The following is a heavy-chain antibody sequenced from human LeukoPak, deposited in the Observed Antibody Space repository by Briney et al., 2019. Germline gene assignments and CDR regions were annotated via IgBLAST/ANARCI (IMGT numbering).Heavy chain of an antibody. CDR1: GFTFSSYE. D-gene: IGHD3-10*02. CDR2: IISSGGTI. CDR3: AELGITMIGGV. J-gene: IGHJ6*04. Sequence: GGSLRLSCAASGFTFSSYEMNWVRQAQGKGLKWVSYIISSGGTIYYADSVKGRFTISRDNAKNSLYLQMTSLRAEDTAVYYCAELGITMIGGVWGKGTTVTISS. V-gene: IGHV3-48*03.